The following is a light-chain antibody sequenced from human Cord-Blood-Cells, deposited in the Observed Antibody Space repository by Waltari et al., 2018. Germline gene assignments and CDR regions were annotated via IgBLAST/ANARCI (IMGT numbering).Light chain of an antibody. J-gene: IGLJ3*02. CDR3: GTWYSSLSAGV. Sequence: QSVLTQPPSVSAAPGPQVTIPCSGSSSNIGNNYVSWYQQLPAKAPKLLIYDVNNGPSGVPDRFSGSRSGTSAPLGIHGLQTGDEADYYCGTWYSSLSAGVVGGGTKLTVL. CDR2: DVN. V-gene: IGLV1-51*01. CDR1: SSNIGNNY.